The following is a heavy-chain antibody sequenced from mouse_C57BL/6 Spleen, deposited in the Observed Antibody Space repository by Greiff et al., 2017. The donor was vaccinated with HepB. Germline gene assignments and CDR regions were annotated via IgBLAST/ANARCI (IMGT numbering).Heavy chain of an antibody. Sequence: QVQLQQSGAELVKPGASVKMSCKASGYTFTSYWITWVKQRPGQGLEWIGDIYPGSGSTNYNEKFKSKATLTVDTSSSTAYMQLSSLTSEDSAVYYCARWHGNYGDYLDYWGQGTTLTVSS. D-gene: IGHD2-1*01. J-gene: IGHJ2*01. CDR1: GYTFTSYW. CDR3: ARWHGNYGDYLDY. V-gene: IGHV1-55*01. CDR2: IYPGSGST.